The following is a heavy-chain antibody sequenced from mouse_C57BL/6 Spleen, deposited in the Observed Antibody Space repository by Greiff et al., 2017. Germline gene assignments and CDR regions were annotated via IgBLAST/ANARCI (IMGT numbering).Heavy chain of an antibody. V-gene: IGHV5-6*01. Sequence: EVKVVESGGDLVKPGGSLKLSCAASGFTFSSYGMSWVRQTPDKRLEWVATISSGGSYTYYPDSVKGRVTISRDNAKNTLYLQMSSLKSEDTAMYYCAREIDYWGQGTTLTVSS. CDR2: ISSGGSYT. CDR1: GFTFSSYG. CDR3: AREIDY. J-gene: IGHJ2*01.